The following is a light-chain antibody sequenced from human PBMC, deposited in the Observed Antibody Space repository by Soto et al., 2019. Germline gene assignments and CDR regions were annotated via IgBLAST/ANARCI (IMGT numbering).Light chain of an antibody. CDR1: ESVTDNQ. CDR2: AIS. CDR3: QRYGTSRWT. V-gene: IGKV3-20*01. J-gene: IGKJ1*01. Sequence: EIVLTQSPGTLSLSPGERATLSCRSSESVTDNQLAWYQQKPGQGPRLLIYAISTRATGVPDRFSGSGSGTDFTLTISRLEPEDFAMYYCQRYGTSRWTFAQGTKVDIK.